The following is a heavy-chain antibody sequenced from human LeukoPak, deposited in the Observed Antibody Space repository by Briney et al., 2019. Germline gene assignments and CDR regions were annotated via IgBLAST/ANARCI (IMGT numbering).Heavy chain of an antibody. J-gene: IGHJ3*02. V-gene: IGHV4-4*07. Sequence: SETLSLTCTGSVGSISSYYWSWIRQPAGKGLEWIGRIYTSGSTNYNPSLKSRVTMSVDTSKNQFSLKLSSVTAADTAVYYCARDLAATTVITDAFDIWGQGTMVTVSS. D-gene: IGHD4-23*01. CDR3: ARDLAATTVITDAFDI. CDR1: VGSISSYY. CDR2: IYTSGST.